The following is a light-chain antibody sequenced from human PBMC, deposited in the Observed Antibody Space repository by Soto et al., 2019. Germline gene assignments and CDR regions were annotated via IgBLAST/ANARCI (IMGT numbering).Light chain of an antibody. CDR2: SNN. Sequence: QSVLTQSPSASGTPGQRVSISCSGSSSNIGRNTVDWYQQLPGTAPKLLIYSNNQRPSGVPDRFSGSKSGTSASLAISGLQSDDEADYYCAAWDDSLNGWVFGGGTQLTVL. CDR1: SSNIGRNT. V-gene: IGLV1-44*01. CDR3: AAWDDSLNGWV. J-gene: IGLJ3*02.